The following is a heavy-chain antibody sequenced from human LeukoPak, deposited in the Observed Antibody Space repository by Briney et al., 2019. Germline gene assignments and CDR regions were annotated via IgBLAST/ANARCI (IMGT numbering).Heavy chain of an antibody. CDR1: GGSISYYY. J-gene: IGHJ6*02. V-gene: IGHV4-59*01. Sequence: SETLSLTCTVPGGSISYYYWSWIRQSPGKGLEWIGYIYYSGTTNYNPSLKSRVTISVDTSKNQFSLQLRSVTAADTAVYYCAREDPQTTVPEGMDVWGQGTTVTVSS. CDR2: IYYSGTT. CDR3: AREDPQTTVPEGMDV. D-gene: IGHD4-17*01.